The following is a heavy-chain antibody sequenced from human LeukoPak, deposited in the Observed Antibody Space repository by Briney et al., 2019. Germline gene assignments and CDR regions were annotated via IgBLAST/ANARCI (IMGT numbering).Heavy chain of an antibody. CDR3: ARSISLYDRFDY. Sequence: GGSLRLSCAASGFTVSSNYMNWVRQAPGNGLEWVSIIYGGGSAYYADSVKGRFTISRDNSKNTLYLEMNSLRAEDTAVYYCARSISLYDRFDYWGQGTLVTVSS. V-gene: IGHV3-66*01. J-gene: IGHJ4*02. CDR1: GFTVSSNY. D-gene: IGHD5/OR15-5a*01. CDR2: IYGGGSA.